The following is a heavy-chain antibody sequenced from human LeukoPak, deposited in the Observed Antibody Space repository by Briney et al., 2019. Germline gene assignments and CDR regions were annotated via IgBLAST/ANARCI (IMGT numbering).Heavy chain of an antibody. CDR1: GGSISSGGYS. CDR3: ARNGGNSDYDY. V-gene: IGHV4-30-2*01. CDR2: IYHSGST. D-gene: IGHD4-23*01. Sequence: SQTLSLTCAVSGGSISSGGYSWSWIRQPPGKGLEWIGYIYHSGSTYYNPSLKSRVTISVDRSKNQFSLKLSSVTAADTAVYYCARNGGNSDYDYWGQGTLVTVSA. J-gene: IGHJ4*02.